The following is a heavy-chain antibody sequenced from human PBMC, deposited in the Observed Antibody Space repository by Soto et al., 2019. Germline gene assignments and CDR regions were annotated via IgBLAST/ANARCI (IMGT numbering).Heavy chain of an antibody. D-gene: IGHD3-3*01. Sequence: GSLRLSCAASGFIFISYAMSWVRQAPGKGLEWVSTISGSDGKTFYADSVKGRFSISRDTSKNMLYLQMNNLRGDDTAVYYCVRWSYLDYWGQGTRVTVSS. V-gene: IGHV3-23*01. J-gene: IGHJ4*02. CDR2: ISGSDGKT. CDR1: GFIFISYA. CDR3: VRWSYLDY.